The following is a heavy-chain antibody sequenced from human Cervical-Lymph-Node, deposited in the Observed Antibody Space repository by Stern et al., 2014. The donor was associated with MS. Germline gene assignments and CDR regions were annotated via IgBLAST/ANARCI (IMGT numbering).Heavy chain of an antibody. CDR2: IIPFLGLA. J-gene: IGHJ5*02. CDR3: ARGVVSNRAAATLHNLFDP. D-gene: IGHD2-15*01. V-gene: IGHV1-69*09. Sequence: QVQLVQSGAEVKKPGSSMNVSCKTSGGTFSSSYAITWMRQAPGQGLEWMGRIIPFLGLANYAQKFQDRVIITADKSTSTAYMELSSLRSEDTAVYYCARGVVSNRAAATLHNLFDPWGQGTLVTVSS. CDR1: GGTFSSSYA.